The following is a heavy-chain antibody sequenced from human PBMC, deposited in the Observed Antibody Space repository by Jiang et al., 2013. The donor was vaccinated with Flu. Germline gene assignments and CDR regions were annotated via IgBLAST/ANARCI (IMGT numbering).Heavy chain of an antibody. CDR1: GYTFTGYY. Sequence: GAEVKKPGASVKVSCKASGYTFTGYYMHWVRQAPGQGLEWMGWINPNSGGTNYAQKFQGWVTMTRDTSISTAYMELSRLRSDDTAVYYCARASITMVRGVIGWFDPWGQGTLVTVSS. CDR2: INPNSGGT. CDR3: ARASITMVRGVIGWFDP. J-gene: IGHJ5*02. V-gene: IGHV1-2*04. D-gene: IGHD3-10*01.